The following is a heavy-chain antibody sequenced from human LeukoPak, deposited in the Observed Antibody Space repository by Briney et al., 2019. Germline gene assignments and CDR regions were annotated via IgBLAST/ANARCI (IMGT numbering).Heavy chain of an antibody. Sequence: GGSLRLSCAASGFTFSSYAMSWDRQAPGKGLEWVSAISASSGNTYYADSVKGRFTISRDNSKNTLYLQMNSLRVEDTAVYYCAKSLTGYSPFDYWGQGTLVTVST. V-gene: IGHV3-23*01. CDR2: ISASSGNT. D-gene: IGHD3-9*01. J-gene: IGHJ4*02. CDR1: GFTFSSYA. CDR3: AKSLTGYSPFDY.